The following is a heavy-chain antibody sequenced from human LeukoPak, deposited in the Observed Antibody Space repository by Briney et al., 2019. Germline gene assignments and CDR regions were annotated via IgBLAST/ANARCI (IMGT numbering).Heavy chain of an antibody. Sequence: SETLSLTCTGSGGSISSSSYYWGWIRQPPGKGLEWIGSIYYSGSTYYNPSLKSRVTISVDTSKNQFSLKLSSVTAADTAVYYCARDSYRGYYSNFDYWGQGTLVTVSS. V-gene: IGHV4-39*07. CDR1: GGSISSSSYY. CDR3: ARDSYRGYYSNFDY. J-gene: IGHJ4*02. D-gene: IGHD4-11*01. CDR2: IYYSGST.